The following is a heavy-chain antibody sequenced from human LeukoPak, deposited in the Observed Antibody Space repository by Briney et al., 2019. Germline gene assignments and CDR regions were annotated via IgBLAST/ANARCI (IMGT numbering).Heavy chain of an antibody. D-gene: IGHD6-13*01. CDR1: GYTFTSYD. Sequence: ASVKVSCKASGYTFTSYDINWVRQATGQGLEWMGWMNPNSGNTGYAQKFQGRVTITRNTSISTAYMELSSLRSEDTAVYYCAKDILEAGLFFDYWGLGTLVTVSS. V-gene: IGHV1-8*03. CDR2: MNPNSGNT. CDR3: AKDILEAGLFFDY. J-gene: IGHJ4*02.